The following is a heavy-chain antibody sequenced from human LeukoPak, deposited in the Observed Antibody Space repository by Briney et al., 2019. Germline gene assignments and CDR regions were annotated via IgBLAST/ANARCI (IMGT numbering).Heavy chain of an antibody. CDR3: AREATVVTDYYYYMDV. CDR2: IYHSGST. D-gene: IGHD4-23*01. V-gene: IGHV4-38-2*02. J-gene: IGHJ6*03. Sequence: SETLSLTCTVSGGSISSYYWGWIRQPPGKGLEWIGSIYHSGSTYYNPSLKSRVTISVDTSKNQFSLKLSSVTAADTAVYYCAREATVVTDYYYYMDVWGKGTTVTVSS. CDR1: GGSISSYY.